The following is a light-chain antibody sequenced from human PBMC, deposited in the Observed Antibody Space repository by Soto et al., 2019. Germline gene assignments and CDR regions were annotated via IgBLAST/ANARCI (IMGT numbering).Light chain of an antibody. V-gene: IGKV4-1*01. Sequence: DIVLTQSPDSLAVSLGERATINCKSSQNVLYSSNNKNYLAWYQHKPGQPPKLLIYWASTRESGVPDRFGGSGSGTDFTLTISSLQAEDVAVYYCQQYYSSPLTSGGGTKVDIK. CDR2: WAS. J-gene: IGKJ4*01. CDR1: QNVLYSSNNKNY. CDR3: QQYYSSPLT.